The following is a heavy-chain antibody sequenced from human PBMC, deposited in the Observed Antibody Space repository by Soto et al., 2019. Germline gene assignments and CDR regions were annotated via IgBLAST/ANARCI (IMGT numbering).Heavy chain of an antibody. CDR1: GFTFSSFG. Sequence: QVQLVESGGGVVQPGRSLRLSCAASGFTFSSFGMHWVRQAPGKGLEWVALISYDGNNKYSADSVKGRFTISRDNSKNTLYLQMNSLRAEDTAVYYCAKSGEAVAESWGQGTLVTVSS. CDR2: ISYDGNNK. J-gene: IGHJ5*02. D-gene: IGHD6-19*01. V-gene: IGHV3-30*18. CDR3: AKSGEAVAES.